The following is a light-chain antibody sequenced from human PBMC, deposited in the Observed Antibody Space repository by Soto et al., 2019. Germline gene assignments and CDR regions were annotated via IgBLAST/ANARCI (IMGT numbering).Light chain of an antibody. Sequence: QSVLTQSPSASGTPGQRVTISCSGRSSNIGANPVNWYQQLPGMAPTVLIYSNDQRPSGVPDRFSGSKSGTSASLAISGLQSEDEADYYCATWDDSVYGPVFGGGTQLTVL. J-gene: IGLJ2*01. CDR3: ATWDDSVYGPV. CDR2: SND. V-gene: IGLV1-44*01. CDR1: SSNIGANP.